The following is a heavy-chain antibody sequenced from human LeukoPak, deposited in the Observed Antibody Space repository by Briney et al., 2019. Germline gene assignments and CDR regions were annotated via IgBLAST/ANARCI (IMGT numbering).Heavy chain of an antibody. CDR3: ARVRGQQLVRPMTRGSFWFDP. Sequence: ASVKVSCKASGYTFTGYYMHWVRQAPGQGLEWMGWINPNSGGTNYAQKLQGRVTMTTDTSTSTAYMELRSLRSDDTAVYYCARVRGQQLVRPMTRGSFWFDPWGQGTLVTVSS. CDR2: INPNSGGT. CDR1: GYTFTGYY. D-gene: IGHD6-13*01. V-gene: IGHV1-2*02. J-gene: IGHJ5*02.